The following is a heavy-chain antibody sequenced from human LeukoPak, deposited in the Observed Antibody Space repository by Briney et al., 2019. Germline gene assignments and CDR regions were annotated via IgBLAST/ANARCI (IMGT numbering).Heavy chain of an antibody. D-gene: IGHD5-12*01. V-gene: IGHV4-34*01. CDR1: GGSFSGYY. Sequence: SETLSLTCAVYGGSFSGYYWSWIRQPPGKGLEWIGEVNHSGSTNYNPSLKSRVTISVDTSKNQFSLKLSSVTAADTAVYYCARVKYSGYDGFRRRYFDYWGQGTLVTVSS. CDR2: VNHSGST. CDR3: ARVKYSGYDGFRRRYFDY. J-gene: IGHJ4*02.